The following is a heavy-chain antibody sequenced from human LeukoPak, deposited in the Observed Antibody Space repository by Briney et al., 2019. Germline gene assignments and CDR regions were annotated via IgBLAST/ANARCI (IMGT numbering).Heavy chain of an antibody. CDR2: ISGGGGST. Sequence: GGSLRLSCAASGFTFSSYAMSWVRQAPGKGLEWVSAISGGGGSTYYADSVKGRFTISRDNSKNTLYLQMNSLRAEDTAVYYCAKARGFWSGSYYYGMDVWGQGTTVTVSS. CDR1: GFTFSSYA. V-gene: IGHV3-23*01. J-gene: IGHJ6*02. D-gene: IGHD3-3*01. CDR3: AKARGFWSGSYYYGMDV.